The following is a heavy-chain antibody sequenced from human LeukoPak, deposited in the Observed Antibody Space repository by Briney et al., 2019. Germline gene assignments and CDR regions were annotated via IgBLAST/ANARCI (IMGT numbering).Heavy chain of an antibody. Sequence: SETLSLSCTVSGASISNSAYHWLWIRQPPGEGLECIGTVHYSGSTFYNPSLKSRVNISVDTSKNQFSLKLSSVTAADTAVYYCARRKHYYGSGSYSEPFDPWGQGTLVTVSS. CDR2: VHYSGST. D-gene: IGHD3-10*01. J-gene: IGHJ5*02. CDR3: ARRKHYYGSGSYSEPFDP. V-gene: IGHV4-39*07. CDR1: GASISNSAYH.